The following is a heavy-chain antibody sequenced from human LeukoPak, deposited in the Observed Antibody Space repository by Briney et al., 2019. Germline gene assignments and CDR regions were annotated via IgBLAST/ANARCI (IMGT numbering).Heavy chain of an antibody. CDR3: ASGNEVTLDGFAI. J-gene: IGHJ3*02. V-gene: IGHV1-24*01. D-gene: IGHD2-8*01. Sequence: ASVKVSCKVSGYTLTELSMHWVRQAPGRGLEWMGSFETEDDEPLYAQKFQGRVTMTEDTSTDTAYMELSSLRSDDTAVYYCASGNEVTLDGFAIWGQGTMVTVSS. CDR2: FETEDDEP. CDR1: GYTLTELS.